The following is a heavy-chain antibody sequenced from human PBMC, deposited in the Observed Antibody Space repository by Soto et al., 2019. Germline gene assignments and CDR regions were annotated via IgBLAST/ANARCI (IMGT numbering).Heavy chain of an antibody. V-gene: IGHV3-30*18. CDR3: AKENHGYSYGYFDD. CDR2: ISYDGSNK. D-gene: IGHD5-18*01. Sequence: QSXGSLRLSCAASGFTFSSYCMHWVRQAPGKGLEWVAVISYDGSNKYYADSVKGRFTISRDNSKNTLYLQMNSLRAEDTAVYYCAKENHGYSYGYFDDWGQGTLVTVSS. J-gene: IGHJ4*02. CDR1: GFTFSSYC.